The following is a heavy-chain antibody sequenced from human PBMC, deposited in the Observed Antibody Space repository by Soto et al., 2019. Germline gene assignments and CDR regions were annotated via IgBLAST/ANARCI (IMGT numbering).Heavy chain of an antibody. D-gene: IGHD3-3*01. Sequence: HPGGSLRLSCAASGFTFSSYAMHWVRQAPGKGLEWVAVISYDGSNKYYADSVKGRFTISRDNSKNTLYLQMNSLRAEDTAVYYCARDPYYDFWSGQLGYFDYWGQGTLVTVSS. CDR3: ARDPYYDFWSGQLGYFDY. V-gene: IGHV3-30-3*01. CDR1: GFTFSSYA. J-gene: IGHJ4*02. CDR2: ISYDGSNK.